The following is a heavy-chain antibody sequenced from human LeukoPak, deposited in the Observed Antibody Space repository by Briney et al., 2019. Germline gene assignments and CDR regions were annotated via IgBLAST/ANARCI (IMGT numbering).Heavy chain of an antibody. D-gene: IGHD3-22*01. Sequence: QSGGSLRLSCAASGFTFSSYSMNWVRQAPGKGLEWVSYISSSSSTIYYADSVKGRFTISRDNSKNTLYLQMNSLRAEDTAVYYCAKSSGPGGYYYYGMDVWGQGTTVTVSS. CDR1: GFTFSSYS. CDR3: AKSSGPGGYYYYGMDV. CDR2: ISSSSSTI. V-gene: IGHV3-48*01. J-gene: IGHJ6*02.